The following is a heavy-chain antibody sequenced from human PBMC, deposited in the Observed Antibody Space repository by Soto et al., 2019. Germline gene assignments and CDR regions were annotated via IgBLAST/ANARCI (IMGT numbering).Heavy chain of an antibody. D-gene: IGHD3-3*01. V-gene: IGHV3-23*01. CDR3: AKDRVLKGVVIIDFDY. CDR1: GFTFSSYA. Sequence: GGSLRLSCAASGFTFSSYAMSWVRQAPGKGLEWVSAISGSGGSTYYADSVKGRFTISRDNSKNTLYLQMNSLRAEDTAVYYFAKDRVLKGVVIIDFDYWGQGTPFTVSS. J-gene: IGHJ4*02. CDR2: ISGSGGST.